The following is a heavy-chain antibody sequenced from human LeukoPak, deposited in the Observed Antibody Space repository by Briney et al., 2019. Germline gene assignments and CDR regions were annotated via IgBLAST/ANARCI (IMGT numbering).Heavy chain of an antibody. CDR1: GFTFSSYG. Sequence: AGSLRLSCAASGFTFSSYGMHWVRQAPGKGLEWVAVISYDGSNKYYADSVKGRFTISRDNSKNTLYLQMNSLRAEDTAVYYCAKENRERDFDYWGQGTLVTVSS. V-gene: IGHV3-30*18. CDR3: AKENRERDFDY. J-gene: IGHJ4*02. CDR2: ISYDGSNK. D-gene: IGHD5-24*01.